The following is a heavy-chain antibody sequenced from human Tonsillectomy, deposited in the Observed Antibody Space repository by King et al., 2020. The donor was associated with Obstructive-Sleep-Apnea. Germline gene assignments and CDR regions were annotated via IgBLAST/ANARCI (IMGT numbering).Heavy chain of an antibody. Sequence: VQLQESGPGLVKPSETLSLTCTVSAYSISSGYYWGWIRQPPGKGLEWIGSIYHSGSTYYNPSLKSRVTISVDTSKNQFSLKLSSVTAADTAVYYCARDGTSSSGWYFQSGYFQHWGQGTLVTVSS. V-gene: IGHV4-38-2*02. D-gene: IGHD6-19*01. CDR3: ARDGTSSSGWYFQSGYFQH. J-gene: IGHJ1*01. CDR1: AYSISSGYY. CDR2: IYHSGST.